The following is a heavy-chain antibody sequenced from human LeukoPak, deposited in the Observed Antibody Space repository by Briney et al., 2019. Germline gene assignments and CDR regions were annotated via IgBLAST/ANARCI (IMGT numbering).Heavy chain of an antibody. CDR2: INPNSGGT. V-gene: IGHV1-2*02. D-gene: IGHD3-3*01. J-gene: IGHJ6*02. Sequence: ASVKVSCKTSGYTFTDYYMFWVRQAPGQGLEWMGWINPNSGGTNYAQKFQGRVTMTRDTSISTAYMELSRLRSDDTAVYYCARELEDDFWSGSSIKYYYYGMDVWGQGTTVTVSS. CDR1: GYTFTDYY. CDR3: ARELEDDFWSGSSIKYYYYGMDV.